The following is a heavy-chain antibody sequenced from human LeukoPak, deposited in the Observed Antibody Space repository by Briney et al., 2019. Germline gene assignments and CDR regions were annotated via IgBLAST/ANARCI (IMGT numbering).Heavy chain of an antibody. V-gene: IGHV3-33*01. J-gene: IGHJ3*02. CDR1: GFTFSNYG. D-gene: IGHD1-26*01. CDR2: IWYDGSKK. CDR3: ARECLMVGVYDAFDI. Sequence: GGSLRLSCATSGFTFSNYGMHWVRQAPGKGLEWVAVIWYDGSKKYYADSVKGRFTISRDNSKNTLYLQMNSLRAEDTAVYYCARECLMVGVYDAFDIWGQGTMVTVSS.